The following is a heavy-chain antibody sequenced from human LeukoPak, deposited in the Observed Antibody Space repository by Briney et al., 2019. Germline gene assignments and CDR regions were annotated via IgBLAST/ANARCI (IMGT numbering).Heavy chain of an antibody. CDR3: AKDRVTMVRGVISHIPHLRKTRRYYGMDV. J-gene: IGHJ6*04. V-gene: IGHV3-30*18. CDR2: ISYDGSNK. CDR1: GFTFSSYG. D-gene: IGHD3-10*01. Sequence: GRSLRLSCAASGFTFSSYGMHWVRQAPGKGLEWVAVISYDGSNKYYADSVKGRFTISRDNSKNTLYLQMNSLRAEDTAVYYCAKDRVTMVRGVISHIPHLRKTRRYYGMDVWGKGTTVTVSS.